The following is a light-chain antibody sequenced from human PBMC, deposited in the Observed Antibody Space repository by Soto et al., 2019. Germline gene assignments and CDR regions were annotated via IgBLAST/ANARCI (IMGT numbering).Light chain of an antibody. CDR1: QSVDSNY. CDR3: QQYGSSPRT. Sequence: EIVLTQSPGTLSLSPGERATLSCRASQSVDSNYLAWYQQKPGQAPSLLIYGASSRATGIPDRFRGSGSGTDITLTIGTLEPEDFAVYYCQQYGSSPRTFGQGTKVEIK. J-gene: IGKJ1*01. V-gene: IGKV3-20*01. CDR2: GAS.